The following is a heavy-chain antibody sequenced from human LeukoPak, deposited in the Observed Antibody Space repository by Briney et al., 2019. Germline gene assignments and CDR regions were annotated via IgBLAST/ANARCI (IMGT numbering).Heavy chain of an antibody. V-gene: IGHV4-4*07. CDR1: GGSISSYY. D-gene: IGHD2-15*01. Sequence: SETLSLTCTGSGGSISSYYWSWIRQPAGKGLEWIGLIYTSGSTNYNPSLKSRVTMSVDTSKNQFSLKLSSVTAADTAVYYCARDGYCSGGSCYSGYAFDIWGQGTMVTVSS. CDR2: IYTSGST. CDR3: ARDGYCSGGSCYSGYAFDI. J-gene: IGHJ3*02.